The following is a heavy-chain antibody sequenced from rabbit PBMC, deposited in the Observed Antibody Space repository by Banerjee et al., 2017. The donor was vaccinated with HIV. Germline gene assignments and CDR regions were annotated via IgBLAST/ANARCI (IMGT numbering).Heavy chain of an antibody. J-gene: IGHJ2*01. CDR1: EFSFSSGYY. Sequence: QEQLEESGGDLVKPEGSLTLTCTASEFSFSSGYYMCWVRQAPGKGLEWIACIYADYGSTDYASWAKGRFTISKTSSTTMTLQMTSLTAADTATYFCARAGSSYATGAFDPWGPGTLVTVS. CDR2: IYADYGST. CDR3: ARAGSSYATGAFDP. D-gene: IGHD8-1*01. V-gene: IGHV1S45*01.